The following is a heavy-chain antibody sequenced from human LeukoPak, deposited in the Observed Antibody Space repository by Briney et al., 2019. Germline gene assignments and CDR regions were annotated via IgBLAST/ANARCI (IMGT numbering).Heavy chain of an antibody. CDR1: GFTFDTFG. J-gene: IGHJ3*02. V-gene: IGHV3-30*02. CDR2: IRYDGSNK. Sequence: PGGSLRLSCEASGFTFDTFGMHWVRQAPGKGLEWVTFIRYDGSNKFYADSVKGRFTISRDNSKNTLYLQMNSLRPEDTSVYYCAKDRSSAWNTFHKWGQGTMVTVS. CDR3: AKDRSSAWNTFHK. D-gene: IGHD6-19*01.